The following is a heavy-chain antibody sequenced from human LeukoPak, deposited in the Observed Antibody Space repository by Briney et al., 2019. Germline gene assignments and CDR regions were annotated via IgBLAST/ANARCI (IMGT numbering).Heavy chain of an antibody. CDR3: AKDLRDYVWGSYRFPTPGF. Sequence: GGSLRLSCAASGFTFSSYGMHWVRQAPGKGLEWVAFIRYDGSNKYYADSVKGRFTISRDNSKNTLYLQMNSLRAEDTAVYYCAKDLRDYVWGSYRFPTPGFWDRGTLVTVSS. CDR1: GFTFSSYG. CDR2: IRYDGSNK. V-gene: IGHV3-30*02. J-gene: IGHJ4*02. D-gene: IGHD3-16*02.